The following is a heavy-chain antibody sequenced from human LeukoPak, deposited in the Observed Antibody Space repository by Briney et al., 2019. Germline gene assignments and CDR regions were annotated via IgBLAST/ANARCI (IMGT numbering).Heavy chain of an antibody. V-gene: IGHV1-2*02. CDR3: AIPNYYDNSGYYHDAFDI. CDR2: INPNSGGT. D-gene: IGHD3-22*01. J-gene: IGHJ3*02. CDR1: GYTFTGYY. Sequence: ASVKVSCKASGYTFTGYYMHWVRQAPRQGLEWMGWINPNSGGTNYAQKFQGRVTMTRDTSISTAYMELSRLRSDDTAVYYCAIPNYYDNSGYYHDAFDIWGQGTMVTVSS.